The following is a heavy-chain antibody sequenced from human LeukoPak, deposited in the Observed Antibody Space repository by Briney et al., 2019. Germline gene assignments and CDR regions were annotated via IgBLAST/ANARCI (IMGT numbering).Heavy chain of an antibody. CDR3: ASTYDISAYYPFDY. V-gene: IGHV3-30-3*01. J-gene: IGHJ4*02. CDR1: GFAFSRYA. Sequence: GGSLRLSCAVSGFAFSRYAMHWVRQAPGKGLEWVTLISHDGSNKYYADSVKGRFTISRDNSKKTLYLQMNSLRAEDTAVYYCASTYDISAYYPFDYWGQGTLVTVSS. CDR2: ISHDGSNK. D-gene: IGHD3-22*01.